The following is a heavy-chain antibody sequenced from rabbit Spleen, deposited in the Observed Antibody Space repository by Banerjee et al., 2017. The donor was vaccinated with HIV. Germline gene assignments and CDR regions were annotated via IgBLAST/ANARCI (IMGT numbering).Heavy chain of an antibody. V-gene: IGHV1S45*01. Sequence: QEQLVESGGDLVKPGASLTLTCTASGVSLNDKDVMCWVRQAPGKGLEWIACINIVTGKSVYASWAKGRFTISKTSSTTVTPQMTSLTAADTATYFCARDSAGREDFNLWGPGTL. CDR2: INIVTGKS. D-gene: IGHD4-2*01. CDR1: GVSLNDKDV. J-gene: IGHJ4*01. CDR3: ARDSAGREDFNL.